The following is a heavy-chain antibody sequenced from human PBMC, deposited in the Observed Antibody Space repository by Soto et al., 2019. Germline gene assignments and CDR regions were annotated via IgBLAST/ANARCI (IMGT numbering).Heavy chain of an antibody. CDR2: MSGSGGST. V-gene: IGHV3-23*01. CDR3: AKDVGQWLAREFDP. J-gene: IGHJ5*02. D-gene: IGHD6-19*01. CDR1: GFPFNRYA. Sequence: GSPRISWAASGFPFNRYAMNWGRQAPGKGLEWVSAMSGSGGSTYYADSVKGRFTMSRDKPKNTLYLQMNSLRAEDTAVYYCAKDVGQWLAREFDPWGQGTLVTVSS.